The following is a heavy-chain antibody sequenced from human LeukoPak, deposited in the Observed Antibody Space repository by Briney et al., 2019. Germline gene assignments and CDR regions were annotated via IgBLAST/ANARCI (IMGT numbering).Heavy chain of an antibody. CDR3: AKEVWFGELLTLDY. CDR2: ISGSSDST. CDR1: GLTFSNYA. D-gene: IGHD3-10*01. Sequence: PGGSLRLSCAASGLTFSNYAMSWVRQPPGKGLEWVAAISGSSDSTYYADSVKGRFTISRDNSKNTLYLQMDSLRAEDTAVYYCAKEVWFGELLTLDYWGQGTLVTVSS. J-gene: IGHJ4*02. V-gene: IGHV3-23*01.